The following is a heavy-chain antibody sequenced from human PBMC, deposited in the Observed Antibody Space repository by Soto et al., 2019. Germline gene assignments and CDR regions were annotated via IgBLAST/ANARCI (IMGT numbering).Heavy chain of an antibody. CDR2: IDPEDGET. D-gene: IGHD4-17*01. CDR3: AISQMGSRPTVTGY. Sequence: GASVKVSCKVSGYTLTELSMHWVRQAPGKGLEWMGGIDPEDGETNYAQKFQGRVTITEDTSTSTAYMELSSLRSEDTAVYYCAISQMGSRPTVTGYWGQGTLVTVSS. CDR1: GYTLTELS. J-gene: IGHJ4*02. V-gene: IGHV1-24*01.